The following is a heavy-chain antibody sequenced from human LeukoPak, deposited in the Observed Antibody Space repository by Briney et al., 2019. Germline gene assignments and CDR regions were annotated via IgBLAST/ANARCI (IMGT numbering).Heavy chain of an antibody. D-gene: IGHD3-9*01. CDR3: ARDRYFDWSGMDV. V-gene: IGHV4-39*07. CDR1: GGSISSSSYY. CDR2: IYYSGST. J-gene: IGHJ6*03. Sequence: PSETLSLTCTVSGGSISSSSYYWGWIRQPPGKGLEWIGSIYYSGSTHYNPSLKSRVTISVDTSKNQFSLKLSSVTAADTAVYYCARDRYFDWSGMDVWGKGTTVTVSS.